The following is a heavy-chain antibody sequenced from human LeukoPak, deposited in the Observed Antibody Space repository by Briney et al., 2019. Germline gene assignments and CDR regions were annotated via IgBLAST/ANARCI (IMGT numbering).Heavy chain of an antibody. J-gene: IGHJ4*02. Sequence: SETLSLTCTVSGGSISSSSYYWGWIRQPPGKGLEWIGSIYYSGSTYYNPSLKSRVTISVDTSKNQFSLKLSSVTAADTAVYYCASLYYDILTGYYLHYFDYWGQGTLVTVSS. V-gene: IGHV4-39*07. CDR1: GGSISSSSYY. CDR2: IYYSGST. CDR3: ASLYYDILTGYYLHYFDY. D-gene: IGHD3-9*01.